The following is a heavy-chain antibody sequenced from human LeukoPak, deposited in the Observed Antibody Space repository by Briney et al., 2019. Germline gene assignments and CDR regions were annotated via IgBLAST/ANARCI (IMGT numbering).Heavy chain of an antibody. Sequence: GGSLRLSCAASGLNIDLYAMGWVRQAPWKGLEWVSAIGGDGRRTFYADSVKGRFTISRDNSKNRLYLQMNSLRAEDTAIYFCVKESAWSSGWNNFFDVWGQGSLVTVSS. J-gene: IGHJ4*02. CDR1: GLNIDLYA. CDR3: VKESAWSSGWNNFFDV. CDR2: IGGDGRRT. D-gene: IGHD6-19*01. V-gene: IGHV3-23*01.